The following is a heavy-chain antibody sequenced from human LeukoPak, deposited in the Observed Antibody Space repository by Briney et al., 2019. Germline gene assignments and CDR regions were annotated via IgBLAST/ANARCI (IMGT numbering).Heavy chain of an antibody. V-gene: IGHV1-2*02. CDR3: ATDRQPGSLTDY. CDR1: GYTFTGYY. Sequence: ASVKVSCKASGYTFTGYYMHWVRQAPGQGLEWMGWINPNSGGTNYAQKFQGRVTMTRDTSISTAYLELSSLRSEDTAVYYCATDRQPGSLTDYWGQGTLVTVSS. CDR2: INPNSGGT. D-gene: IGHD1-14*01. J-gene: IGHJ4*02.